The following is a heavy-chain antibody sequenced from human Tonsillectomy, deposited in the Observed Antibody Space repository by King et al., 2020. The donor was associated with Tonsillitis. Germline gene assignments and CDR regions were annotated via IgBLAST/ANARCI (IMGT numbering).Heavy chain of an antibody. CDR1: GYTFTRNG. V-gene: IGHV1-18*04. CDR3: ARVGRDYVLFEGWKY. D-gene: IGHD4-17*01. CDR2: ISTYNGNT. Sequence: HVQLVESGAEVKKPGASVKVSCKASGYTFTRNGISWVRQAPGQGLEWMGWISTYNGNTNYAQKLQGRVTMTTDTSTSTAYMELRSLTSDDTAVYYCARVGRDYVLFEGWKYWGQGTLVTVSS. J-gene: IGHJ4*02.